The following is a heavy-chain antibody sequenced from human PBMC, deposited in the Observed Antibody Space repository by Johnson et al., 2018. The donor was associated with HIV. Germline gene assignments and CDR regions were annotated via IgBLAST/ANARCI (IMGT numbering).Heavy chain of an antibody. D-gene: IGHD5-24*01. CDR2: ISYDGINK. V-gene: IGHV3-30-3*01. J-gene: IGHJ3*02. CDR3: AREGLIQRWLQNGGAFDI. CDR1: GFTFTTYT. Sequence: QVQLVESGGGVVQPGGSLRLSCAASGFTFTTYTIHWVRQPPGKGLEWVAVISYDGINKYYADSVKGRLTISRDNSKNTLYLQMNSLRPEDTAVYYCAREGLIQRWLQNGGAFDIWGQGTMVTVSS.